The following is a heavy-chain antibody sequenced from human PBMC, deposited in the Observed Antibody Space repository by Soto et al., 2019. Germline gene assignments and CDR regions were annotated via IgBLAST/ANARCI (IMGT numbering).Heavy chain of an antibody. Sequence: GGSLRLSCAASGFTFSSYSMNWVRQAPGKGLEWVSSISSSSSYIYYADSVKGRFTISRDNAENSLYLQMNSLRAEDTAVYYCARDLYPYYYYGMDVWGQGTTVTVSS. V-gene: IGHV3-21*01. CDR3: ARDLYPYYYYGMDV. CDR1: GFTFSSYS. J-gene: IGHJ6*02. D-gene: IGHD2-15*01. CDR2: ISSSSSYI.